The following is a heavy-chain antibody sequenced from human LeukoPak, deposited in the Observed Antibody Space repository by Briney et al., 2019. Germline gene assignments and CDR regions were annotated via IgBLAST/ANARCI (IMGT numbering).Heavy chain of an antibody. CDR1: GFTFSSYS. J-gene: IGHJ4*02. Sequence: GGSLRLSCAASGFTFSSYSMNWVRQAPGKGLEWVSSISSSSSYIYYADSVKGRFAISRDNAKNSLYLQMNSLGAEDTAVYYCAPVEMAIDYWGQGTLVTVSS. CDR3: APVEMAIDY. CDR2: ISSSSSYI. V-gene: IGHV3-21*01. D-gene: IGHD5-24*01.